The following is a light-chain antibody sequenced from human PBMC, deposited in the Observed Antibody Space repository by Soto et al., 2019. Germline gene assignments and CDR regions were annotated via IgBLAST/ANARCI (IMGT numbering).Light chain of an antibody. J-gene: IGKJ5*01. CDR3: QQSYSTPIS. CDR2: LAS. V-gene: IGKV3-11*01. CDR1: QYINTR. Sequence: EIVLTQSPATLSSFPGDRVTLSCRASQYINTRLAWYQHKPGQAPRLLIYLASNRAAGVPARFSGSGSGTDFTLTISSLQPEDFATYYCQQSYSTPISFGQGTRLEIK.